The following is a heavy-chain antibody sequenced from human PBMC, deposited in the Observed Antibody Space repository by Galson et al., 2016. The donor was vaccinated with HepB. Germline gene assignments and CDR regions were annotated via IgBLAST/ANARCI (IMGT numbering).Heavy chain of an antibody. CDR1: GGTFSNYL. J-gene: IGHJ4*02. V-gene: IGHV1-69*13. Sequence: SVKVSCKASGGTFSNYLISWVRQAPGQGLEWMGGIIPIFGAAHYAQKFQGRVTITADEFTSTAYMALSSLRSEDTAVYYCARETGDVMAPDYWGQGTLVTVSS. CDR3: ARETGDVMAPDY. D-gene: IGHD1-14*01. CDR2: IIPIFGAA.